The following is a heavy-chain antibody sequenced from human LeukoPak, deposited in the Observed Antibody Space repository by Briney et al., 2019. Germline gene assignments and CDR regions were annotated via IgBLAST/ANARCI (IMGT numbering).Heavy chain of an antibody. Sequence: GGSLRLSCAASGFTFSSYAMSWVRQAPGKGLEWVSAISGSGGSTYYADSVKGRFTISRDNSKNTLYLQMNSLRAEDTAVYYCVSFGSGSYYMYDAFDIWGQGTMVTVSS. J-gene: IGHJ3*02. V-gene: IGHV3-23*01. D-gene: IGHD1-26*01. CDR2: ISGSGGST. CDR3: VSFGSGSYYMYDAFDI. CDR1: GFTFSSYA.